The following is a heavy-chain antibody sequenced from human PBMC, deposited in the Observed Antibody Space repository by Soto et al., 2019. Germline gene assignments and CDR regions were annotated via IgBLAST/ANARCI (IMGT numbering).Heavy chain of an antibody. CDR2: ISSSSSTI. Sequence: GGSLRLSCAASGFTFSSYSMNWVRQAPGKGLEWVSYISSSSSTIYYADSVKGRFTISRDSAKNSLYLQMNSLRDEDTAVYYCARDTMRYYYDSSGPNWFDPWGQGTLVTVSS. CDR1: GFTFSSYS. D-gene: IGHD3-22*01. CDR3: ARDTMRYYYDSSGPNWFDP. V-gene: IGHV3-48*02. J-gene: IGHJ5*02.